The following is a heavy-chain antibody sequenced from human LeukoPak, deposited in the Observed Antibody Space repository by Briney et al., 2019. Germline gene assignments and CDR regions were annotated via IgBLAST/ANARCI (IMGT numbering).Heavy chain of an antibody. D-gene: IGHD4-17*01. CDR1: GGSITSSSYY. CDR2: IYYSVST. J-gene: IGHJ4*02. V-gene: IGHV4-39*01. Sequence: PSETLSLTCIVPGGSITSSSYYWGWIRQPPGKGLEWIGSIYYSVSTYYNPSLKSRVTISVDTSKNQFSLKLSSVTAADTAVYYCARLPTVTFFDYWGQGTLVTVSS. CDR3: ARLPTVTFFDY.